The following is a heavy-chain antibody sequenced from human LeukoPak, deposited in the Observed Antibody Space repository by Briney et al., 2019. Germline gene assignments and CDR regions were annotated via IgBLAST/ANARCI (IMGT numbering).Heavy chain of an antibody. D-gene: IGHD3-22*01. CDR2: IYYSGTT. Sequence: PSETLSLTCTVSGGSISSSSYLWGWIRQPPGKGLEWIGNIYYSGTTYYNPSLKSRVTISVDTSKKQFSLKLSSVTAADTAVYYCAREGRNYYDSSGYYRRPDYYYYYMDVWGKGTTVTVSS. CDR1: GGSISSSSYL. CDR3: AREGRNYYDSSGYYRRPDYYYYYMDV. J-gene: IGHJ6*03. V-gene: IGHV4-39*02.